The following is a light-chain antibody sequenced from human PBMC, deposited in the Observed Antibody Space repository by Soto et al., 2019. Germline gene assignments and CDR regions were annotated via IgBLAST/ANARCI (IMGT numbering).Light chain of an antibody. CDR3: QQYNSYSWT. CDR2: GAS. J-gene: IGKJ1*01. Sequence: ENVLTQSPGTLSLSPGERATLSCRASQSVSGSYLAWYQQKPGQAPRLLIYGASSRATGIPDRFSGSGSGTDFTLTISSLQPDDFATYYCQQYNSYSWTFGQGTKVDI. V-gene: IGKV3-20*01. CDR1: QSVSGSY.